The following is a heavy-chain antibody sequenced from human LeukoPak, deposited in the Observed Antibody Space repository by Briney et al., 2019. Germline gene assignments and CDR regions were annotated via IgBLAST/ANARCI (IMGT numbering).Heavy chain of an antibody. D-gene: IGHD3-22*01. Sequence: SETLSLTCTVSGGSISSYYWSWIRQPPGKGLEWIGYIYYSGSTNYDPSLKSRVTISVDTSKNQFSLKLSSVTAADTAVYYCARGRFYYDSSGYPSYYFDYWGQGTLVTVSS. CDR3: ARGRFYYDSSGYPSYYFDY. V-gene: IGHV4-59*08. CDR2: IYYSGST. CDR1: GGSISSYY. J-gene: IGHJ4*02.